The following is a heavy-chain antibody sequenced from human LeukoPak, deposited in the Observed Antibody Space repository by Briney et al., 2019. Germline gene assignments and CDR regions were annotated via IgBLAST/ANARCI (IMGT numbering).Heavy chain of an antibody. J-gene: IGHJ5*02. CDR2: INTANGKT. CDR3: AGDLYLKNWFDP. D-gene: IGHD2-2*02. V-gene: IGHV1-3*04. CDR1: GYSFTDYA. Sequence: ASVKVSCKASGYSFTDYAMHWVRQAPGQRLEWMGWINTANGKTKYSQKFQDRVTITRDTSATTAYMELSSLRSEDTAVFYCAGDLYLKNWFDPWGLGTLVTVSS.